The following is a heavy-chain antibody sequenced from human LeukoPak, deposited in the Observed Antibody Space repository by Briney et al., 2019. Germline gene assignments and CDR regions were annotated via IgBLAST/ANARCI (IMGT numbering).Heavy chain of an antibody. Sequence: TLSLTCAVSGGSISSGAYSWSWIRQPPGKGLEWIGYIYRSGSTYYNPSHNSRVTISLDRSNNQVSLRLSYVNAAGTAVYYCARDRGGSGTLSHNWFDPWGQGTLVTVSS. CDR3: ARDRGGSGTLSHNWFDP. CDR2: IYRSGST. CDR1: GGSISSGAYS. D-gene: IGHD3-10*01. V-gene: IGHV4-30-2*01. J-gene: IGHJ5*02.